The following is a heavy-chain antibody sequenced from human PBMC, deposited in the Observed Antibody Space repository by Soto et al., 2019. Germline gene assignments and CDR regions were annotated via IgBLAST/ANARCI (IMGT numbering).Heavy chain of an antibody. CDR1: GGSISSYY. V-gene: IGHV4-59*08. CDR3: ARHLRDIVVVPAAMSQGAFDI. CDR2: IYYSGST. Sequence: SETLSLTCTVSGGSISSYYWSWIRQPPGKGLEWIGYIYYSGSTNYNPSLKSRVTISVDTSKNQFSLKLSSVTAADTAVYYCARHLRDIVVVPAAMSQGAFDIWGQGTMVTVSS. D-gene: IGHD2-2*01. J-gene: IGHJ3*02.